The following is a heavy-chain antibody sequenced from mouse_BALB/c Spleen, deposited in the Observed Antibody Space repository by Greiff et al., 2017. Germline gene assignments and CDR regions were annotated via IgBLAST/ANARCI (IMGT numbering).Heavy chain of an antibody. D-gene: IGHD1-1*01. Sequence: LVKTGASLKISCKASGYSFTGYYMHWVKQSHGKSLEWIGYISCYNGATSYNQKFKGKATFTVDTSSSTAYMQFNSLTSEDSAVYYCARGDYGSSRDWFAYWGQGTLVTVSA. V-gene: IGHV1S34*01. CDR3: ARGDYGSSRDWFAY. CDR1: GYSFTGYY. CDR2: ISCYNGAT. J-gene: IGHJ3*01.